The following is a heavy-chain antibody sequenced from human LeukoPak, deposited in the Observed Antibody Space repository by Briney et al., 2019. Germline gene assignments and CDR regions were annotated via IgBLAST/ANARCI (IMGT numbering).Heavy chain of an antibody. V-gene: IGHV4-38-2*02. CDR3: ARVRGGYSTSGSYYPYYSHY. D-gene: IGHD3-10*01. CDR1: GYSISSGYY. Sequence: SETLSLTCTVSGYSISSGYYWGWIRQPPGKGLEWIGEINHSGSTNYNPSLKSRVTISVDTSKNQFSLKLSSVTAADTAVYYCARVRGGYSTSGSYYPYYSHYWGQGTLVTVSS. J-gene: IGHJ4*02. CDR2: INHSGST.